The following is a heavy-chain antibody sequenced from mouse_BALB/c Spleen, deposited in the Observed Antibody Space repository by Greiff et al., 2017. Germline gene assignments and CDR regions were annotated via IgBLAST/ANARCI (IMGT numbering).Heavy chain of an antibody. V-gene: IGHV5-9-4*01. CDR1: GFTFSSYA. D-gene: IGHD2-3*01. J-gene: IGHJ1*01. CDR2: ISSGGSYT. CDR3: ARRDGYYRYFDV. Sequence: EVQGVESGGGLVKPGGSLKLSCAASGFTFSSYAMSWVRQSPEKRLEWVAEISSGGSYTYYPDTVTGRFTISRDNAKNTLYLEMSSLRSEDTAMYYCARRDGYYRYFDVWGAGTTVTVSS.